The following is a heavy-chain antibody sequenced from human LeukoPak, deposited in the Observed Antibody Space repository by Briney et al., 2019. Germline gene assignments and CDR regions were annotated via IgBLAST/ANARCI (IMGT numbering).Heavy chain of an antibody. Sequence: SETLSLTCTVSGGSISSGDYYWSWIRQPPGKGLEWFGYIYYSGSTYYNPSLKSRVTISVDTSKNQFSLKLSSVTAADTAVYYCARSDYDYVWGSYHYFDYWGQGTLVTVSS. CDR2: IYYSGST. V-gene: IGHV4-30-4*01. J-gene: IGHJ4*02. CDR1: GGSISSGDYY. CDR3: ARSDYDYVWGSYHYFDY. D-gene: IGHD3-16*01.